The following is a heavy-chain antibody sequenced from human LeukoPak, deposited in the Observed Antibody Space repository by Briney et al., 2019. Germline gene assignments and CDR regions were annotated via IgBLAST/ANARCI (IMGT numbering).Heavy chain of an antibody. CDR2: ISGSGGST. CDR3: AKTGSGSYYRGHFDY. Sequence: GGSLRLSCAASGFTFSSYWMSWVRQAPGKGLEWVSAISGSGGSTYYADSVKGRFTISRDNSKNTLYLQMNSLRAEDTAVYYCAKTGSGSYYRGHFDYWGQGTLVTVSS. CDR1: GFTFSSYW. V-gene: IGHV3-23*01. D-gene: IGHD1-26*01. J-gene: IGHJ4*02.